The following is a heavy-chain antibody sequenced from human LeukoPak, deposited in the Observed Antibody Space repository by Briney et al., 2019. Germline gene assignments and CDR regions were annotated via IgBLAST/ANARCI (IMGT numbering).Heavy chain of an antibody. CDR2: VYTSGGT. Sequence: SETLSLTCSVSGGSLSSFYWSWIRQSAEKGSEWIGHVYTSGGTNYNPSLKNRVTISVDMSENRFSLRLSSVTAADTAIYYCARDGYSYGFGYWGQGTLVTVSS. CDR3: ARDGYSYGFGY. J-gene: IGHJ4*02. V-gene: IGHV4-4*07. CDR1: GGSLSSFY. D-gene: IGHD5-18*01.